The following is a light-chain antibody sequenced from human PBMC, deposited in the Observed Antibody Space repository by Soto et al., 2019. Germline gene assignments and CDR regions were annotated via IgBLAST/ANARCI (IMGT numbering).Light chain of an antibody. J-gene: IGLJ2*01. V-gene: IGLV1-47*01. CDR2: RNN. Sequence: QSVLTQPPSASGTPGQRVTISCSGSSSNIGSNYVYWYQQLPGTAPKLLIYRNNQRPSGVPDRFSGSESGTSASLAISGLRSEAEADYDCAACDESLSAHVVFGGGTQLTVL. CDR1: SSNIGSNY. CDR3: AACDESLSAHVV.